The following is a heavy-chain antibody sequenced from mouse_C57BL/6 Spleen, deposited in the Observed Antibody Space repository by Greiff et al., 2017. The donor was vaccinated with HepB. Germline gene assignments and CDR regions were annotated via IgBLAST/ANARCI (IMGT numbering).Heavy chain of an antibody. D-gene: IGHD1-1*01. Sequence: QVQLKQPGAELVRPGSSVKLSCKASGYTFTSYWMHWVKQRPIQGLEWIGNIDPSDSETHYNQKFKDKATLTVDKSSSTAYMQLSSLTSEDSAVYYCARKGYYGSSPFFDYWGQGTTLTVSS. CDR1: GYTFTSYW. V-gene: IGHV1-52*01. CDR3: ARKGYYGSSPFFDY. J-gene: IGHJ2*01. CDR2: IDPSDSET.